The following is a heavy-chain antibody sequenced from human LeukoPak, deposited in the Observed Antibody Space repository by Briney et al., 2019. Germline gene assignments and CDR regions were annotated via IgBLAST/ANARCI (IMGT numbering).Heavy chain of an antibody. CDR1: GFTFSGSW. V-gene: IGHV3-7*01. CDR2: MNPDGSVK. CDR3: ARDPNHGALDI. D-gene: IGHD1-14*01. Sequence: GGSLRLSCAASGFTFSGSWMSWVHQAPGKGLEWVADMNPDGSVKFYVDSVKGRFTISRDNAKNSLYLLMDSLRAEDTAVYYCARDPNHGALDIWGQGTLVTVSS. J-gene: IGHJ3*02.